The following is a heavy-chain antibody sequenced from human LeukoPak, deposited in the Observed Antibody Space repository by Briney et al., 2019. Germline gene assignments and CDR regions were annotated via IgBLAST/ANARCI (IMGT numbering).Heavy chain of an antibody. V-gene: IGHV3-23*01. Sequence: RGSLRHSRADSGFTFITYTLSSVRPAPRKGLEWVSAISGSGVSTYSADSLKGRFSLSRDNSKKTLYLQMDSLRAEDTAVYYCAKDFGDGYSVWGQGTLVTVAS. D-gene: IGHD5-24*01. CDR2: ISGSGVST. CDR1: GFTFITYT. J-gene: IGHJ4*02. CDR3: AKDFGDGYSV.